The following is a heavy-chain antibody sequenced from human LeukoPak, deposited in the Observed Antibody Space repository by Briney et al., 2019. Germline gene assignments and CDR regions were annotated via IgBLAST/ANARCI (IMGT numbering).Heavy chain of an antibody. CDR3: ARVGVFDEKRWLQFLSYYYYYMDV. CDR1: GYTFTSYG. D-gene: IGHD5-24*01. Sequence: GASVKVSCKASGYTFTSYGISWARQAPGQGLEWMGWISAYNGNTNYAQKLQGRVTMTTDTSTSTAYMELRSLRSDDTAVYYCARVGVFDEKRWLQFLSYYYYYMDVWGKGTTVTVSS. V-gene: IGHV1-18*01. J-gene: IGHJ6*03. CDR2: ISAYNGNT.